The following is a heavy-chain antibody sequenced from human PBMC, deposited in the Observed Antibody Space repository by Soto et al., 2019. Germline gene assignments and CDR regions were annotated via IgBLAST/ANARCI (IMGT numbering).Heavy chain of an antibody. CDR1: GYSFTRYW. CDR3: ARLPYSSSSLYYYYGMDV. D-gene: IGHD6-13*01. CDR2: IYPGDSDT. Sequence: GESLKISCKGSGYSFTRYWIGWVRQMPGKGLEWMGIIYPGDSDTRYSPSFQGQVTISADKSISTAYLQWSSLKASDTGMYYCARLPYSSSSLYYYYGMDVWGQGTTVTVSS. J-gene: IGHJ6*02. V-gene: IGHV5-51*01.